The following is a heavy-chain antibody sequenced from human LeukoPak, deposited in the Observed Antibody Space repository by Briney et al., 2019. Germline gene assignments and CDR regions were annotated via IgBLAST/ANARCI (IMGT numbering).Heavy chain of an antibody. CDR2: IYYSGST. Sequence: PSETLSLTCTVSGGSISSYYWSWIRQPPGKGLEWIGYIYYSGSTNYSPSLKSRVTISVDTSRNQFSLKLSSVTAADTAVYYCARHNVVYYGSGAHFDYWGQGTLVTVSS. J-gene: IGHJ4*02. V-gene: IGHV4-59*08. CDR3: ARHNVVYYGSGAHFDY. CDR1: GGSISSYY. D-gene: IGHD3-10*01.